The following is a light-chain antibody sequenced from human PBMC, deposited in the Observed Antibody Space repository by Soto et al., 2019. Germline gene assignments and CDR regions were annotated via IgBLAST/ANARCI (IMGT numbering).Light chain of an antibody. J-gene: IGKJ5*01. Sequence: DIQMTQSPSTLSGSVGDRVTITCRASQGISSYLAWYQQKPGKAPKLLIYAASTLQSGVPSRFSGSGSGTEFTLTITSLQPEDFATYYCQQLNSFPITFGQGTRLEIK. CDR3: QQLNSFPIT. V-gene: IGKV1-9*01. CDR1: QGISSY. CDR2: AAS.